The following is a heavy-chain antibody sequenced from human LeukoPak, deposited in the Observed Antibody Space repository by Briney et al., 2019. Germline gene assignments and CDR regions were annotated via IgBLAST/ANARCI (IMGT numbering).Heavy chain of an antibody. CDR1: GFTFDDYA. J-gene: IGHJ3*02. Sequence: GRSLRLSCAASGFTFDDYAMHWVRHAPGKGLEWVSGISWNSGSIGYADSVKGRFTISRDNAKNSLYLQMNSLRAEDTALYYCAKGDSSGYLPRAFDIWGQGTMVTVSS. CDR3: AKGDSSGYLPRAFDI. D-gene: IGHD3-22*01. CDR2: ISWNSGSI. V-gene: IGHV3-9*01.